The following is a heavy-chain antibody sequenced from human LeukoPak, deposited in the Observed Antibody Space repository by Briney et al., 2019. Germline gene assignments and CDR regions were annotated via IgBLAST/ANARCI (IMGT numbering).Heavy chain of an antibody. D-gene: IGHD2/OR15-2a*01. J-gene: IGHJ4*02. CDR2: IYYSGST. Sequence: PSETLSLTCSVSGGSIGRGSYYWGWIRQPPGKGLEWIGSIYYSGSTYYNPSLKSRVTISVDTSKNQFSLKLSSVTAADTAVYYCARDRRGIYWGQGTLVTVSS. V-gene: IGHV4-39*07. CDR3: ARDRRGIY. CDR1: GGSIGRGSYY.